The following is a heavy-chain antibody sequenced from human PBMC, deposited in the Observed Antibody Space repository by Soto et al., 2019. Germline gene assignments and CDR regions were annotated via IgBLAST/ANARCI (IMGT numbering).Heavy chain of an antibody. Sequence: QVQLQESGPELVKPSETLSLTCTVSGGSISSYYWSWIRQPPGKGLEWIGYISYSGSTNYNSSLKSRVTISVETSKNQFSLKLSSVTAADTAVYYCVREGEQLVLDYWGQGTLVTVSS. CDR3: VREGEQLVLDY. V-gene: IGHV4-59*01. CDR1: GGSISSYY. J-gene: IGHJ4*02. D-gene: IGHD6-13*01. CDR2: ISYSGST.